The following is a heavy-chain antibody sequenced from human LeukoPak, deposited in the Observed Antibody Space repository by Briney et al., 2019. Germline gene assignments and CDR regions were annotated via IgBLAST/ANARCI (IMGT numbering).Heavy chain of an antibody. CDR2: SNAGNTNT. Sequence: ASVKVSCKASGYTFNNYAIHWVRQAPGQRLEWMGWSNAGNTNTKCSQEFQGRLTITTDTSASTAYMELSSLRSEDKAVYYCARGVGYGMDVWGQGTTVTVSS. J-gene: IGHJ6*02. V-gene: IGHV1-3*02. CDR3: ARGVGYGMDV. D-gene: IGHD1-26*01. CDR1: GYTFNNYA.